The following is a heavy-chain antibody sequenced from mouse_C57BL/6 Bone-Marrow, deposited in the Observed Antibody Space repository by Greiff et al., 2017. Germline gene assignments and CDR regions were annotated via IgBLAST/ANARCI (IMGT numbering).Heavy chain of an antibody. Sequence: QVQLQQPGAELVKPGASVTLSCKASGYTFTSYWMQWVKQRPGQGLEWIGEIDPSDSYTNYNQKFKGKATFTVDTSSSTAYMQLSSLTSEDSAVYYCARVYYGSSYAMDYWGQGTSVTVSS. J-gene: IGHJ4*01. CDR1: GYTFTSYW. V-gene: IGHV1-50*01. CDR2: IDPSDSYT. CDR3: ARVYYGSSYAMDY. D-gene: IGHD1-1*01.